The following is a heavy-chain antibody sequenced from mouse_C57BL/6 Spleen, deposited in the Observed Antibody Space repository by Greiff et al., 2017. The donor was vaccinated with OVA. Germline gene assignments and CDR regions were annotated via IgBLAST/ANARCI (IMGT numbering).Heavy chain of an antibody. V-gene: IGHV1-26*01. CDR2: INPNNGGT. CDR1: GYTFTDYY. CDR3: ARRAQATTMDY. D-gene: IGHD3-2*02. J-gene: IGHJ4*01. Sequence: VQLKQSGPELVKPGASVKISCKASGYTFTDYYMNWVKQSHGKSLEWIGDINPNNGGTSYNQKFKGKATLTVDKSSSTAYMELRSLTSEDSAVYYCARRAQATTMDYWGQGTSVTVSS.